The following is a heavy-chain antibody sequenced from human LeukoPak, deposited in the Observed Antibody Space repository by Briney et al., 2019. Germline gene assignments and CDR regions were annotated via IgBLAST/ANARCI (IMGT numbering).Heavy chain of an antibody. V-gene: IGHV1-69*05. D-gene: IGHD2/OR15-2a*01. Sequence: ASVKVSCXASGGTFSSYAISWVRQAPGQGLEWMGRIIPIFGTANYAQKFQGRVTITTDESTSTAYMELSSLRSEDTAVYYCANFGSDAFDIWGQGTMVTVSS. CDR1: GGTFSSYA. CDR2: IIPIFGTA. J-gene: IGHJ3*02. CDR3: ANFGSDAFDI.